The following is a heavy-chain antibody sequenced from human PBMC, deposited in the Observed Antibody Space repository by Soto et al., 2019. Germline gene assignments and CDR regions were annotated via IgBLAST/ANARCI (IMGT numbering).Heavy chain of an antibody. Sequence: EVQLVESGGGLIKPGESLRLSCVASGFTFSDAWMKWVRHAPGKGLEWVGRIKSKANGGTTDYAAPLKGRVTIFRDDSQNTVYLQMDSLKTEDTAVYYCAYYRDGSGLRHFDYWGQGTLVTVSS. D-gene: IGHD3-22*01. V-gene: IGHV3-15*07. CDR2: IKSKANGGTT. CDR1: GFTFSDAW. CDR3: AYYRDGSGLRHFDY. J-gene: IGHJ4*02.